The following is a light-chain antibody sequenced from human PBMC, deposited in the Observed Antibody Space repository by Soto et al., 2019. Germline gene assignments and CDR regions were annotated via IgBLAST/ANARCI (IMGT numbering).Light chain of an antibody. J-gene: IGKJ2*01. V-gene: IGKV1-39*01. CDR1: QDINVY. Sequence: DIQMTQSPSSVSASIGDTVTITCRASQDINVYLNWYQQKPGEVPKLLIYSASSLHSGVPSRFTGSGSETDFTLTIRSLQPEDFATYYCQHGYVAPYNFGQGTTGDIK. CDR3: QHGYVAPYN. CDR2: SAS.